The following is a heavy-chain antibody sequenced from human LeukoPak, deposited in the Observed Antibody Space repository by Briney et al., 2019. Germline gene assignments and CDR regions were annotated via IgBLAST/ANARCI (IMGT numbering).Heavy chain of an antibody. CDR2: IIPIFGTA. D-gene: IGHD3-10*01. J-gene: IGHJ4*02. V-gene: IGHV1-69*05. CDR1: GGTFSSYA. Sequence: SAKVSCKASGGTFSSYAISWVRQAPGQGLEWRGRIIPIFGTANYAQKFQGRVTITTDESTSTASMELSSLRSEDTAVYYCARDPLVRGVSHYFDYWGQGTLVTVSS. CDR3: ARDPLVRGVSHYFDY.